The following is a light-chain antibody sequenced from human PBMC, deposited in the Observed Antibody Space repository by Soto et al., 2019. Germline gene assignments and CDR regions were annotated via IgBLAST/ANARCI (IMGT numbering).Light chain of an antibody. Sequence: QSALTQPRSVSGSPGQSVTISCTGTSSDVGGYNYVSWYQQHPGKAPKLMIYDVSKRPSGVPDRFSGSKSGNTASLTISGLQAEDEADYYCCSYAGSYSYVFGTGTELPVL. CDR1: SSDVGGYNY. CDR2: DVS. V-gene: IGLV2-11*01. J-gene: IGLJ1*01. CDR3: CSYAGSYSYV.